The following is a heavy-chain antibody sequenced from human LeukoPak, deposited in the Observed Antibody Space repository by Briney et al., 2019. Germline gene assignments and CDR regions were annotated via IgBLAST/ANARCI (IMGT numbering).Heavy chain of an antibody. Sequence: GGSLRLSCAASGFTFSSYSMNWVRQAPGKGLEWVGFIRSKAYGGTTEYAASVKGRFTISRDDSKSIAYLQMNSLKTEDTAVYYCSRGGSYAFDIWGQGTMVTVSS. CDR2: IRSKAYGGTT. CDR1: GFTFSSYS. V-gene: IGHV3-49*04. J-gene: IGHJ3*02. CDR3: SRGGSYAFDI. D-gene: IGHD1-26*01.